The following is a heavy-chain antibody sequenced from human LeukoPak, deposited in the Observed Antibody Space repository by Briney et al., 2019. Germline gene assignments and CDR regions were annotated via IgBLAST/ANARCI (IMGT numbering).Heavy chain of an antibody. CDR2: ISSSSSYI. CDR1: GFTFSSYS. Sequence: PGGSLRLSCAASGFTFSSYSMNWVRQAPGKGLEWVPSISSSSSYIYYADSVKGRFTISRDNAKNSLYLQMNSLRAEDTAVYYCARGERGLYCSSTSCYPVLGGQGTLVTVSS. V-gene: IGHV3-21*01. J-gene: IGHJ4*02. D-gene: IGHD2-2*01. CDR3: ARGERGLYCSSTSCYPVL.